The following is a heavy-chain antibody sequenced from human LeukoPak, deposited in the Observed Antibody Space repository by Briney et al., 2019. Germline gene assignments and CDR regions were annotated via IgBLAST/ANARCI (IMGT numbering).Heavy chain of an antibody. CDR2: ISGSDGTT. Sequence: QTGGSLRLSCAASGFTFSSYAMSWVRQAPGKGLEWVSAISGSDGTTYYADSVKGRFTISRDNSKYTLSLQMNSLRAEDTAVYYCARDQTKWEPLRRRDYYYMDVWGKGTTVTVSS. V-gene: IGHV3-23*01. CDR3: ARDQTKWEPLRRRDYYYMDV. J-gene: IGHJ6*03. CDR1: GFTFSSYA. D-gene: IGHD1-26*01.